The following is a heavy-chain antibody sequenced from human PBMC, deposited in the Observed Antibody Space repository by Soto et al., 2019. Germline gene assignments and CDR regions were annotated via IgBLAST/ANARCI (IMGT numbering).Heavy chain of an antibody. CDR1: GGSIISGNYF. CDR2: IHHTGSA. CDR3: ASEVIAPQPGADGFEI. V-gene: IGHV4-30-4*01. D-gene: IGHD1-26*01. J-gene: IGHJ3*02. Sequence: QVRLQESGPGLVKPSQTLSLTCTVSGGSIISGNYFWSWVRQTPGKGLEWIAYIHHTGSAHYNPSPDSPVAMPIDTSENQFSLRLTSVTAADTAFYYCASEVIAPQPGADGFEIWGQGTMVTVSS.